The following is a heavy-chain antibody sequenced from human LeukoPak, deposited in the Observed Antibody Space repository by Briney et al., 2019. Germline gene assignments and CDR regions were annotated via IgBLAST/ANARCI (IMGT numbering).Heavy chain of an antibody. CDR1: GLTFSAYA. V-gene: IGHV3-23*01. CDR3: AKDLIVGATRPYYFDS. Sequence: PGGSLRLSCTASGLTFSAYAMSWVRQAPGKGLEWVSSISGSDHNTYYADSVKGRFTISRDNSKNTLYLQVNSLRAEDTAVYYCAKDLIVGATRPYYFDSWGQGTLVTVSS. CDR2: ISGSDHNT. D-gene: IGHD1-26*01. J-gene: IGHJ4*02.